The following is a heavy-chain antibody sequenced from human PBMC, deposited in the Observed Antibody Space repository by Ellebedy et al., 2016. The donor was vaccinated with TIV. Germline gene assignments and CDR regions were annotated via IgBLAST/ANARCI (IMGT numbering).Heavy chain of an antibody. CDR3: AKEGGVYYFDY. J-gene: IGHJ4*02. CDR1: GYTFTSDL. Sequence: AASVKVSCKASGYTFTSDLIHWVRQAPGKGLEWLGIIKPSGGGTGYAQKFQGRVTMTRDTSASTVSMELSSLRSEDTAVYYCAKEGGVYYFDYWGQGTLVTVSS. D-gene: IGHD1-26*01. V-gene: IGHV1-46*01. CDR2: IKPSGGGT.